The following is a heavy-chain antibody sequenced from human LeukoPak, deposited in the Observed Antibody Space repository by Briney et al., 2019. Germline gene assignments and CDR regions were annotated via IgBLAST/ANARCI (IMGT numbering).Heavy chain of an antibody. CDR1: GFTFSSYW. CDR2: IKQDGSEK. D-gene: IGHD2-2*02. Sequence: GGSLRLSCAASGFTFSSYWMSWVRQAPGKGLEWVANIKQDGSEKYYVDSVKGRFTISRDNAKNSLYLQMNSLRAEDTAVYYCARDTIVVVPAAIFWFDPRGQGTLVTVSS. CDR3: ARDTIVVVPAAIFWFDP. J-gene: IGHJ5*02. V-gene: IGHV3-7*01.